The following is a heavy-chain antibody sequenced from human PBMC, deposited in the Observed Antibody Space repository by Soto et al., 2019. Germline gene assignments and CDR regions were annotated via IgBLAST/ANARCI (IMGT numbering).Heavy chain of an antibody. CDR3: VRNADFCSDF. D-gene: IGHD2-2*01. V-gene: IGHV4-4*02. CDR1: GGSISSGYW. J-gene: IGHJ4*02. CDR2: ISRGGNP. Sequence: QVQLRESGPGLVRPSETLSLTCAVSGGSISSGYWWGWVRQPPGKGLEWIGEISRGGNPNYNPSLKSRVTISVDTSNNEFSLRLNSVTAADTAVYYCVRNADFCSDFWGQGTLVTVYS.